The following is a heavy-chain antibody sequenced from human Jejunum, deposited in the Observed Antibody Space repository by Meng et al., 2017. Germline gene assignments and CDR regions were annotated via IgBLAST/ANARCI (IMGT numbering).Heavy chain of an antibody. CDR3: ARYGGSGSYWHFDP. CDR2: INHSGST. V-gene: IGHV4-34*01. D-gene: IGHD3-10*01. Sequence: QVQLQQWGAGLLKPSETLSRTCAVYGGSFSGYYWTWIRQPPGKGLEWIGGINHSGSTNYNPSLKSRVTMSIDTSKIQFSLKLSSVTAADAAVYYCARYGGSGSYWHFDPWGRGTLVTVSS. CDR1: GGSFSGYY. J-gene: IGHJ2*01.